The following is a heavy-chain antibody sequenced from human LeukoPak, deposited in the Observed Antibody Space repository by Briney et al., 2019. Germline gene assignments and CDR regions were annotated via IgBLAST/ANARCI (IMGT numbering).Heavy chain of an antibody. CDR1: GFTFSNYW. CDR2: IHRDGSEK. D-gene: IGHD2-2*01. V-gene: IGHV3-7*01. J-gene: IGHJ3*02. CDR3: ARYCSSTSCNDAFDI. Sequence: GGSLRLSCAASGFTFSNYWMSWVRQAPGKGLEWVANIHRDGSEKYYADSVKGRFTISRDNAKNSLYLQMNSLRAEDTAVYYCARYCSSTSCNDAFDIWGQGTMVTVSS.